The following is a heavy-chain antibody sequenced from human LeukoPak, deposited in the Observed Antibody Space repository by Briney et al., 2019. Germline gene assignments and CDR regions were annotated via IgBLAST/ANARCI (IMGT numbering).Heavy chain of an antibody. V-gene: IGHV3-23*01. Sequence: GGSLRLSCAASGFTFSSYAMSWVRQAPGKGLEWVSAISGSGGSTYYADSVKGRFTISRDNSKNTLYLQMNSLRAGDTAVYYCARDTGSMAARFFDNWGQGTLVTVSS. CDR3: ARDTGSMAARFFDN. D-gene: IGHD2-8*02. J-gene: IGHJ4*02. CDR2: ISGSGGST. CDR1: GFTFSSYA.